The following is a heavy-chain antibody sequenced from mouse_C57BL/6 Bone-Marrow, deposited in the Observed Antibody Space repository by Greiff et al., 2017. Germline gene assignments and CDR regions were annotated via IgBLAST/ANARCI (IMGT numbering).Heavy chain of an antibody. CDR1: GYTFTSYW. CDR3: ASPLYWYFDV. V-gene: IGHV1-55*01. Sequence: VQLQQPGAELVKPGASVKMSCKASGYTFTSYWITWVKPRPGQGLEWIGDIYPGSGSTNYNEKFKSKATLTVDTSSSTAYMQLSSLTSEDSAVYYCASPLYWYFDVWGTGTTVTVSS. J-gene: IGHJ1*03. CDR2: IYPGSGST.